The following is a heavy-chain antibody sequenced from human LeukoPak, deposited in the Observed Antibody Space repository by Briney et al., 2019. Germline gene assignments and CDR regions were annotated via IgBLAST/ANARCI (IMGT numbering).Heavy chain of an antibody. D-gene: IGHD3-3*01. J-gene: IGHJ5*02. V-gene: IGHV4-39*01. CDR1: GGSISSSSFY. CDR2: IYYSGST. Sequence: SETLSLTCTVSGGSISSSSFYWGWIRQPPGKGLVWIGSIYYSGSTYCNPSLKSRVTISVDTSKNQSSLKLSSVTAADTTVYYCARRPGGYDFWSGYYTDNWFDPWGQGTLVTVSS. CDR3: ARRPGGYDFWSGYYTDNWFDP.